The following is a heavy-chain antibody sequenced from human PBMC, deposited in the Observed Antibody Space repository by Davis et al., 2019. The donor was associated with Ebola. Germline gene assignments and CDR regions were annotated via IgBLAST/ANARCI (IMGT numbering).Heavy chain of an antibody. CDR3: AKPRSSWSPFDY. J-gene: IGHJ4*02. D-gene: IGHD6-13*01. V-gene: IGHV3-64*04. CDR2: ITSNGGGT. Sequence: GGSLRLSCSASGFTFSSYAMHWVRQAPGKGLQYVSTITSNGGGTNYADSVKGRFTISRDNSKNTLYLQMNSLRAEDTAIYYCAKPRSSWSPFDYWGQGTLVIVSS. CDR1: GFTFSSYA.